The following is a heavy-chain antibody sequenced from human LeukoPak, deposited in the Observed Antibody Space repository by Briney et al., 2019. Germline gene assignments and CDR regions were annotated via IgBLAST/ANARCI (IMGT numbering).Heavy chain of an antibody. CDR1: GFSFSSYA. V-gene: IGHV3-23*01. CDR3: AKSIPSAYGYYFDS. D-gene: IGHD5-18*01. CDR2: ISATSSGT. J-gene: IGHJ4*02. Sequence: GGSLRLSCAAPGFSFSSYAMTWVRRAPGKGLEWVSTISATSSGTFYADSVKGRFSISRDNSKNTMFLQINSLSAEDTALYYCAKSIPSAYGYYFDSWGQGTLLSVSS.